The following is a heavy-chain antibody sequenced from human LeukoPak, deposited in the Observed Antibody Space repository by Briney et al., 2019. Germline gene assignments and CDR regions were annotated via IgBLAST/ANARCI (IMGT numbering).Heavy chain of an antibody. J-gene: IGHJ3*02. CDR1: GYTFTSYG. CDR3: ARGMHYYDSSGYTDAFDI. V-gene: IGHV1-18*04. Sequence: ASVKVSCKASGYTFTSYGISWVRQAPGQGLEWMGWISAYNGNTNYAQKLQGRVTTTTDTSTSTAYMELRSLRSDDTAVYYCARGMHYYDSSGYTDAFDIWGQGTMVTVSS. CDR2: ISAYNGNT. D-gene: IGHD3-22*01.